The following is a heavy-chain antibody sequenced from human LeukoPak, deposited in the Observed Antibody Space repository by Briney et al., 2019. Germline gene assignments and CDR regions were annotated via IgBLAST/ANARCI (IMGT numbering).Heavy chain of an antibody. CDR3: AKVRLYYYDSSGDYYFDY. CDR2: ISSSSSYI. CDR1: GFTFSSYS. V-gene: IGHV3-21*01. J-gene: IGHJ4*02. Sequence: GGSLRLSCVVSGFTFSSYSMNWVRQAPGKGLEWVSSISSSSSYIYYADSVKGRFTISRDNAKNSLYLQMNSLRAEDTAVYYCAKVRLYYYDSSGDYYFDYWGQGTLVTVSS. D-gene: IGHD3-22*01.